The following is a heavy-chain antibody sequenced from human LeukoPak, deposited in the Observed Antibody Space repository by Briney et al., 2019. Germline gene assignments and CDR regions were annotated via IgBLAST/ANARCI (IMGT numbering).Heavy chain of an antibody. CDR3: ARTRGPLLPEH. CDR2: ISGSGGST. CDR1: GFTFSSYA. D-gene: IGHD3-22*01. Sequence: GGSLRLSCAASGFTFSSYAMSWVRQAPGKGPEWVSAISGSGGSTYYADSVKGRFTISRDNSKNTLYLQMNSLRAEDTAVYYCARTRGPLLPEHWGQGTLVTVSS. V-gene: IGHV3-23*01. J-gene: IGHJ1*01.